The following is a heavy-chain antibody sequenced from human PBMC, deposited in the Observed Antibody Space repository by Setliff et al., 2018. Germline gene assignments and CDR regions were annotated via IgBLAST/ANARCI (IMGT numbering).Heavy chain of an antibody. J-gene: IGHJ6*02. CDR2: VSYFGSG. V-gene: IGHV4-39*07. CDR1: GLSLSSTTYY. Sequence: SETLSLTCTVSGLSLSSTTYYWAWVRQPPGKGLEWIGSVSYFGSGYYNPSLRGRVATSLDTSRNQFSLKLTSVTAADTAVYYCARDVLEWQRLGNYYYNGMDVWGQGTTVTVSS. D-gene: IGHD3-3*01. CDR3: ARDVLEWQRLGNYYYNGMDV.